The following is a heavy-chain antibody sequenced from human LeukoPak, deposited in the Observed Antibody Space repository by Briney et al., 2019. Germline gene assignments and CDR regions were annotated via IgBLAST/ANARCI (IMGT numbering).Heavy chain of an antibody. J-gene: IGHJ4*02. CDR2: ISGSGGST. D-gene: IGHD3-10*01. Sequence: GGTLRLSCEASGFTFSSYGMSWVRQAPGKGLEWVSAISGSGGSTYYADSVKGRLTISRDNSKNTLYLQMNSLRAEDTAVYYCAKPLAPVLLWFDYWGQGTLVTVSS. CDR1: GFTFSSYG. V-gene: IGHV3-23*01. CDR3: AKPLAPVLLWFDY.